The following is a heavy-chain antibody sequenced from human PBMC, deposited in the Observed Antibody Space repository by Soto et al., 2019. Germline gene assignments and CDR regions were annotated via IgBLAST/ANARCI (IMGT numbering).Heavy chain of an antibody. V-gene: IGHV3-23*01. CDR3: AKALRRITIFGVACGMDV. CDR1: GFTFSSYA. J-gene: IGHJ6*04. Sequence: GGSLRLSCAASGFTFSSYAMSWVRQAPGKGLEWVSAISGSGGSTYYADSVKGRFTISRDNSKNTLYLQMNSLRAEDTAVYYCAKALRRITIFGVACGMDVWGKGTTVTVSS. CDR2: ISGSGGST. D-gene: IGHD3-3*01.